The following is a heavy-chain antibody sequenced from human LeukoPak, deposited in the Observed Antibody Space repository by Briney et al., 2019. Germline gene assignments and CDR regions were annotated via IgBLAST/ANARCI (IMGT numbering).Heavy chain of an antibody. Sequence: GASVKVSCQASGYTFTNYDINWVRQATGQGLEWMGWMNPNSGNTGYAQKFQGRVTMTRNTSISTAYVELSSLRSDDTAVYYCARGTGYSSSDFDYWGQGTLVTVSS. CDR2: MNPNSGNT. CDR1: GYTFTNYD. V-gene: IGHV1-8*01. D-gene: IGHD6-19*01. J-gene: IGHJ4*02. CDR3: ARGTGYSSSDFDY.